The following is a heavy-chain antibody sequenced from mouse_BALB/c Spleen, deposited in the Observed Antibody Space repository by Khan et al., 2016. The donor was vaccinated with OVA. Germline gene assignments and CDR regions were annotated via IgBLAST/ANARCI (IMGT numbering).Heavy chain of an antibody. D-gene: IGHD1-1*01. J-gene: IGHJ3*01. Sequence: VQLQQPGPELVKPGAAVKMSCKASGYTFTDYVISWVKQRTGQGPEWIGEIYPGRGSTYYNEQFKGKATLTADKSSNTAYMQPSSLTSEDSAVYFCARSYDGAWFAYWGQGTLVTVSA. CDR3: ARSYDGAWFAY. CDR1: GYTFTDYV. V-gene: IGHV1-77*01. CDR2: IYPGRGST.